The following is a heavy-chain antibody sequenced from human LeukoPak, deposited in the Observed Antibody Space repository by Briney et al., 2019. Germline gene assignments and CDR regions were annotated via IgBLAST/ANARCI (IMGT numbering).Heavy chain of an antibody. D-gene: IGHD3-3*01. CDR1: GGSFSGYY. V-gene: IGHV4-34*01. CDR2: INHSGST. Sequence: PSETLSLTCAVYGGSFSGYYWSWIRQPPGKGLEWIGEINHSGSTNYNPSLKSRVTISVDTSKNQFSLKLSSVTAADTAVYYCARRLGYYDFWSDSNWFDPWGQGTLVTVSS. CDR3: ARRLGYYDFWSDSNWFDP. J-gene: IGHJ5*02.